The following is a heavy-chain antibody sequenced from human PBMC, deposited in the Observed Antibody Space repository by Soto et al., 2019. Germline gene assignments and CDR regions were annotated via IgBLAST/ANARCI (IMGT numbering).Heavy chain of an antibody. CDR3: ASDTPPTDY. Sequence: QVQLVQSGAEVKKPGASVKVSGKTSGYTFTSYHISWVRQAPGQGLEWMGWISAYNTNTNYAQKFQGRVTMTTDTLTSTAYMELRSLRSDDKAVYYCASDTPPTDYWGQGTLVTVSS. J-gene: IGHJ4*02. V-gene: IGHV1-18*01. CDR2: ISAYNTNT. CDR1: GYTFTSYH.